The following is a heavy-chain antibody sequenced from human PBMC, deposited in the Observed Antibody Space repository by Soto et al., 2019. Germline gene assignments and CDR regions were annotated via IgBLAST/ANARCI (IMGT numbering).Heavy chain of an antibody. CDR3: AGSSHSSVTTFDY. CDR1: GGSISSGGYY. CDR2: IYYSGST. V-gene: IGHV4-31*03. Sequence: QVQLQESGPGLVKPSQTLSLTCTVSGGSISSGGYYWSWIRQHPGKGLEWIGYIYYSGSTYYNPSLRGRVTISVDTCKTQFALRLISVAAADTDVYYSAGSSHSSVTTFDYWGQGTLVTVSS. D-gene: IGHD2-15*01. J-gene: IGHJ4*02.